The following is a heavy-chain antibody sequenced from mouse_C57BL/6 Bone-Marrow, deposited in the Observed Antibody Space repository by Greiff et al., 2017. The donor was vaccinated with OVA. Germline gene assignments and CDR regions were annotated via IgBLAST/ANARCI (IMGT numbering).Heavy chain of an antibody. D-gene: IGHD1-1*01. Sequence: QVQLQQSGAELVKPGASVKMSCKASGYTFTSYWITWVKQRPGQGLEWIGDIYPGSGSTNYNEKFKSKATLTVDTSSSTAYMQLSSLTSEDSAVYYCARPFYYYGSSYNWGQGTTLTVSS. J-gene: IGHJ2*01. CDR1: GYTFTSYW. CDR3: ARPFYYYGSSYN. V-gene: IGHV1-55*01. CDR2: IYPGSGST.